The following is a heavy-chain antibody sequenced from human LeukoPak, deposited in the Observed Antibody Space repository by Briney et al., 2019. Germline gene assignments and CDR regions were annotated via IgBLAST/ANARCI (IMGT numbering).Heavy chain of an antibody. CDR2: IYYSGST. CDR1: GGSISSSSYY. CDR3: ARDSSGWGDY. D-gene: IGHD6-19*01. Sequence: SETLSLTCTVSGGSISSSSYYWGWIRQPPGKGLEWIGSIYYSGSTYYNPSLKSRVTISVDTSKNQFSLKLSSVTAADTAVYYCARDSSGWGDYWGQGTLVTVSS. V-gene: IGHV4-39*07. J-gene: IGHJ4*02.